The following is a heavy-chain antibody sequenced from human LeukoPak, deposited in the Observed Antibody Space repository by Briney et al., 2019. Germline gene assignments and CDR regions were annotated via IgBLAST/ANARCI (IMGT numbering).Heavy chain of an antibody. J-gene: IGHJ4*02. Sequence: GGSLRLSCAASGFTFSSYAMSWVRQAPGKGLEWVSAINGSGGSTYYADSLNGRFTISRYNSNNTLYLQMNSLRAEDTAVYYCAKSPALSYYYDSSGYSFDYWGQGTLVTVSS. CDR2: INGSGGST. CDR3: AKSPALSYYYDSSGYSFDY. D-gene: IGHD3-22*01. V-gene: IGHV3-23*01. CDR1: GFTFSSYA.